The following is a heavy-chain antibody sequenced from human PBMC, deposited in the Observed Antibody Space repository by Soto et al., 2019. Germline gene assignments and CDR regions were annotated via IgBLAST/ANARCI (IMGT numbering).Heavy chain of an antibody. J-gene: IGHJ6*02. Sequence: GASVKVSCKASGGTFSSYAISWVRQAPGQGLEWMGGIIPIFGTANYAQKFQGRVTITADESTSTAYMELSSLRSEDTAVYYCASPTTGGRRDYYYYGMDVWGQGTTVTVSS. CDR1: GGTFSSYA. CDR2: IIPIFGTA. D-gene: IGHD1-26*01. V-gene: IGHV1-69*13. CDR3: ASPTTGGRRDYYYYGMDV.